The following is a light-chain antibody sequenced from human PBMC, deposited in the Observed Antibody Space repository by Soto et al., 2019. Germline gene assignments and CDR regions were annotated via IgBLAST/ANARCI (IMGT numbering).Light chain of an antibody. J-gene: IGKJ4*01. CDR2: GAS. CDR3: QQYTDWPLT. Sequence: EIVMTQSPATLSVSPGERATLSCRASQNVRSNLAWYQQKPAQAPRLLIYGASTRATGVPARFSGSGSGTEVTLTLSSLQSEDFAVYYCQQYTDWPLTFGGGTKVEIK. CDR1: QNVRSN. V-gene: IGKV3-15*01.